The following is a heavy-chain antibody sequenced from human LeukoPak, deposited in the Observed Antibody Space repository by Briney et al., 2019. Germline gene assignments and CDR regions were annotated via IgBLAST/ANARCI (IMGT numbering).Heavy chain of an antibody. D-gene: IGHD6-19*01. Sequence: GGSLRLSCAASGFTFSSYAMHWVRQAPGKGLEWVAVISYDGSNKYYADSVKGRFTISRDNSKNTLYLQMNSLRAEDTAVYYCARDDTSPAPRIAVAQGFFDYWGQGTLVTVSS. J-gene: IGHJ4*02. CDR1: GFTFSSYA. V-gene: IGHV3-30-3*01. CDR3: ARDDTSPAPRIAVAQGFFDY. CDR2: ISYDGSNK.